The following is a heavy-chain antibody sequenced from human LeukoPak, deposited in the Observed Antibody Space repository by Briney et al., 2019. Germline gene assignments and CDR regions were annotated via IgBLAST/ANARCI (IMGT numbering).Heavy chain of an antibody. CDR2: IYYSGST. J-gene: IGHJ6*02. Sequence: SETLSLTCTVSGGSISSGDYYWSWIRQHPGKGLEWIGYIYYSGSTYYNPSLKSRVTISVDTSKNQFSLKLSSVTAADTAVYYCARDQVSVTTYYYYGMDVWGQGTTVTVSS. CDR3: ARDQVSVTTYYYYGMDV. V-gene: IGHV4-31*03. CDR1: GGSISSGDYY. D-gene: IGHD4-11*01.